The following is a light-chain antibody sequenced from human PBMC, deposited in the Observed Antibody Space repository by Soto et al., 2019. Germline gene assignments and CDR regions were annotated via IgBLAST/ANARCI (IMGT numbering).Light chain of an antibody. CDR2: EVS. CDR1: SSDVGDNY. V-gene: IGLV2-8*01. CDR3: SAYAGSNNFV. Sequence: QSVLTQPPSASGSPGQSVTISCTGTSSDVGDNYVSWHQQHLGKAPKLIIYEVSQRPSGVPDRFSGSKSGNTASLTVSGLQTEDEADYYCSAYAGSNNFVFGSGTKV. J-gene: IGLJ1*01.